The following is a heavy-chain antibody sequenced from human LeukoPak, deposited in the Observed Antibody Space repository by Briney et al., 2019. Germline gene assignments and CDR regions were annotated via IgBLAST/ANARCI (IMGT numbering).Heavy chain of an antibody. CDR2: IYYSGST. Sequence: PSETLSLTCTVSGGSISSGDYYWGWLRQPPGKGLEWIGSIYYSGSTYYNPSLKSRVTISVDTSKNQFSLKLSSVTAADTAVYYCARRTTDYYDSSGYYSGVAFDIWGQGTMVTVSS. D-gene: IGHD3-22*01. CDR3: ARRTTDYYDSSGYYSGVAFDI. CDR1: GGSISSGDYY. J-gene: IGHJ3*02. V-gene: IGHV4-39*01.